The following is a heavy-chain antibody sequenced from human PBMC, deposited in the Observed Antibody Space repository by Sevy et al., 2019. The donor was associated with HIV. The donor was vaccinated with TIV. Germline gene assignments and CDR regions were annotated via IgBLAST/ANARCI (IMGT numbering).Heavy chain of an antibody. V-gene: IGHV3-23*01. CDR2: ISVSGDFT. D-gene: IGHD3-10*01. CDR3: AIKITMIRGDQGPFDY. CDR1: GFTFSNYA. J-gene: IGHJ4*02. Sequence: GGSLRLSCADSGFTFSNYAMAWVRQAPGKGLEWVSAISVSGDFTYHADSVRGRFTVSRDKSKNTLFLQINSLRAEDTTVYYCAIKITMIRGDQGPFDYWGQGTLVTVSS.